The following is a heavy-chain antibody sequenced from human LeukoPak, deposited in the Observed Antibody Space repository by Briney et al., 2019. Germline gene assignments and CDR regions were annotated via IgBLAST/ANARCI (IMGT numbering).Heavy chain of an antibody. CDR2: INHSGST. J-gene: IGHJ4*02. CDR1: GGSFSGYY. V-gene: IGHV4-34*01. CDR3: ARGRYDIAY. D-gene: IGHD3-9*01. Sequence: SETLSLTCAVYGGSFSGYYWSWIRQPPGKGLEWIGEINHSGSTNYNPSLKSRVTISVDTSKNQFSLKPSSVTAADTAVYYCARGRYDIAYWGQGTLVTVSS.